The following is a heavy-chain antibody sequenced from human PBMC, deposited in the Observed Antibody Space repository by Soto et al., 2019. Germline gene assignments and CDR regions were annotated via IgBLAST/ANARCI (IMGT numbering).Heavy chain of an antibody. Sequence: ASVKVSCKASGYTFTSYGISWVRQAPGQGLEWMGWISAYNGNTNYAQKIQGRVTMTTDTSTSTAYMELRSLRSDDTAVYYCARVRLTMTANWFDPWGQGTLVTVSS. V-gene: IGHV1-18*01. CDR3: ARVRLTMTANWFDP. CDR2: ISAYNGNT. D-gene: IGHD3-22*01. J-gene: IGHJ5*02. CDR1: GYTFTSYG.